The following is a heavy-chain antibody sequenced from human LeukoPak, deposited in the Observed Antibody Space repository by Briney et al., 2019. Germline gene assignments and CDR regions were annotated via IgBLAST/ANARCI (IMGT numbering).Heavy chain of an antibody. CDR2: IYSGGST. J-gene: IGHJ3*02. CDR3: ARDPDSSGYYYQAGAFDI. V-gene: IGHV3-66*01. CDR1: GFTVSSNY. D-gene: IGHD3-22*01. Sequence: SGGSLRLSCAASGFTVSSNYMSWVRQAPGKGLEWVSVIYSGGSTYYADSVKGRFTISRDNSKNTLYLQMNSLRAEDTAVYYCARDPDSSGYYYQAGAFDIWGQGTMVTVSS.